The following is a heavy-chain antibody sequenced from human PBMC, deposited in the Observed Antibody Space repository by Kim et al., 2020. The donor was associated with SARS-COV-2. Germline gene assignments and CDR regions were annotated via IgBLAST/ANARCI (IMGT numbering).Heavy chain of an antibody. CDR3: ARDLHYYDSSGLGAFDI. Sequence: ASVKVSCKASGYTFTSYYMHWVRQAPGQGLEWMGIINPSGGSTSYAQKFQGRVTMTRDTSTSTVYMELSSLRSEDTAVYYCARDLHYYDSSGLGAFDIWGQGTMVTVSS. V-gene: IGHV1-46*01. D-gene: IGHD3-22*01. CDR1: GYTFTSYY. CDR2: INPSGGST. J-gene: IGHJ3*02.